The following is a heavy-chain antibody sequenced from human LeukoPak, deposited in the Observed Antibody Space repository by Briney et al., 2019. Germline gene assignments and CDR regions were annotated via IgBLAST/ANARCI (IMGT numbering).Heavy chain of an antibody. CDR1: GGTFSSYA. Sequence: SVKVSCKASGGTFSSYAISWVRQAPGQGLEWMGRIIPIFGTANYAQKFQGRVTITTDESTSTAYMELSSLRSEDTAVYYCARDRGSYYYDSSGYYYFDYWGQGTLVTVSS. V-gene: IGHV1-69*05. J-gene: IGHJ4*02. D-gene: IGHD3-22*01. CDR2: IIPIFGTA. CDR3: ARDRGSYYYDSSGYYYFDY.